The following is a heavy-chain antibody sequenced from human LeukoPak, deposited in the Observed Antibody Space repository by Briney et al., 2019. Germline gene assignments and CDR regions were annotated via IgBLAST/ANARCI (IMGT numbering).Heavy chain of an antibody. D-gene: IGHD3-22*01. CDR2: INWNGGST. J-gene: IGHJ4*02. V-gene: IGHV3-20*04. Sequence: GGSLRLSCAASGFTFDDYGMSWVRQAPGKGLEWVSGINWNGGSTGYADSVKGRFTISRDNAKNSLYLQMNSLRAEDTALYYCARELPAYYYDSSGRLRALDYWGQGTLVTVSS. CDR3: ARELPAYYYDSSGRLRALDY. CDR1: GFTFDDYG.